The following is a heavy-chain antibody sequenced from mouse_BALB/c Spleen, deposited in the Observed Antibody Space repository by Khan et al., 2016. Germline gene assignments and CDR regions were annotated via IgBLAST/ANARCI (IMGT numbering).Heavy chain of an antibody. CDR3: ARYDGYYRDY. J-gene: IGHJ2*01. V-gene: IGHV3-8*02. CDR1: ADSITRGY. CDR2: ISYSGST. D-gene: IGHD2-3*01. Sequence: LLASLPSLVPPSQTLSLTCSVSADSITRGYWNWIRKFPGNKLEYMGYISYSGSTYYNPSLNSRISITRDTSKHQYYLKLTSVTTQASATSSGARYDGYYRDYWGQGTTRTVS.